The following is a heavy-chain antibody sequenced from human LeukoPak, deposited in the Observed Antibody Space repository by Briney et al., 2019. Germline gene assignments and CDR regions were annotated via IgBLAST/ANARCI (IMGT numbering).Heavy chain of an antibody. D-gene: IGHD2-2*01. V-gene: IGHV1-46*01. Sequence: ASVKVSCKASGYTFTSYYMHWVRQAPGQGLEWMGIINPSGGSTNYAQKFQGRVTMTRDKSTDTVYMDLSSLRSEDTAGYYCARDVEGSSTPFACWGQGTLVTVPS. CDR2: INPSGGST. J-gene: IGHJ4*02. CDR1: GYTFTSYY. CDR3: ARDVEGSSTPFAC.